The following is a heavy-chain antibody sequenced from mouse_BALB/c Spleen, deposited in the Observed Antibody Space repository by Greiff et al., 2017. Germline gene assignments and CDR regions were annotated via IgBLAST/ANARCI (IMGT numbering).Heavy chain of an antibody. J-gene: IGHJ3*01. V-gene: IGHV3-2*02. D-gene: IGHD2-2*01. Sequence: EVQRVESGPGLVKPSQSLSLTCTVTGYSITSDYAWNWIRQFPGNKLEWMGYISYSGSTSYNPSLKSRISITRDTSKNQFFLQLNSVTTEDTATYYCASPYGHDIGGFAYWGQGTLVTVSA. CDR1: GYSITSDYA. CDR3: ASPYGHDIGGFAY. CDR2: ISYSGST.